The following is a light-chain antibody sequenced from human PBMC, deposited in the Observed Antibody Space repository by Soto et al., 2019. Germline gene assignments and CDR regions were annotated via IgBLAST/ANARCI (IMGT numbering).Light chain of an antibody. CDR1: SSDVGGYNY. J-gene: IGLJ1*01. CDR3: SSYTSSSTDV. V-gene: IGLV2-14*01. CDR2: DVS. Sequence: QSALTQPASVSGSPGQSITISCTGTSSDVGGYNYVSWYQQHPGKATKLMIYDVSNRPSGVSNRFSGSKSGNTASPTISGLQAEDEADYYCSSYTSSSTDVFGTGTKVTVL.